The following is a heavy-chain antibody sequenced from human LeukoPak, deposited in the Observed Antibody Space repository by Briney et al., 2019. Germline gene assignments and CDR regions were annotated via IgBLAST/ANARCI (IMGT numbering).Heavy chain of an antibody. Sequence: ASVKVSCKASGYTFTGYYMHWVRQAPGQGLEWLGWINPNSGGTNYAQKFQGRVTMTRDTSTSTVYMELSSLRSEDTAVYYCARVSHVSGSYVVDYWGQGTLVTVSS. J-gene: IGHJ4*02. D-gene: IGHD1-26*01. V-gene: IGHV1-2*02. CDR1: GYTFTGYY. CDR2: INPNSGGT. CDR3: ARVSHVSGSYVVDY.